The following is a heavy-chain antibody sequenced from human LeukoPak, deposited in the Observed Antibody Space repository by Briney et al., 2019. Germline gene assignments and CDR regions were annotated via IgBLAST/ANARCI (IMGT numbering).Heavy chain of an antibody. CDR2: VNADGGNT. D-gene: IGHD2-15*01. CDR3: ARADTLAAPYYYYGMDV. J-gene: IGHJ6*02. Sequence: GGSLRLSCAASGFTFDNYRMSWVRQAPGKGLEWVSTVNADGGNTYYADSVKGRFTISRDNAKNSLYLQMNSLRAEDTAVYYCARADTLAAPYYYYGMDVWGQGTTVTVSS. V-gene: IGHV3-21*01. CDR1: GFTFDNYR.